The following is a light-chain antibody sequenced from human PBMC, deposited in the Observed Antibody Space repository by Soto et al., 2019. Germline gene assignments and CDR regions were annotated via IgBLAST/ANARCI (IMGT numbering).Light chain of an antibody. V-gene: IGLV2-14*01. Sequence: QSVLTQPASVSGSPGQSITISCTGTSNDVGSYDFVSWYQQQPGKAPKLLIYEVSNRPSGVSHRFSGSKSDNTASLTISGLQSEDEADYYCSSSTTFTTIVFGTGTKVTV. CDR3: SSSTTFTTIV. CDR2: EVS. CDR1: SNDVGSYDF. J-gene: IGLJ1*01.